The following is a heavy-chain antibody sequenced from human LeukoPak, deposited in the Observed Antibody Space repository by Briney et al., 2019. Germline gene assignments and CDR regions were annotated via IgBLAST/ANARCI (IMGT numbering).Heavy chain of an antibody. CDR2: IYHSGST. CDR1: GYSLSSGYY. CDR3: ASWGGSFDY. D-gene: IGHD3-16*01. J-gene: IGHJ4*02. V-gene: IGHV4-38-2*02. Sequence: SETLSLTCTVSGYSLSSGYYWGWIRQPPGKGLEWIGSIYHSGSTYYNPSLKSRVTISVDTSKNQFSLKLSSVPAADTAVYYCASWGGSFDYWGQGTLVTVSS.